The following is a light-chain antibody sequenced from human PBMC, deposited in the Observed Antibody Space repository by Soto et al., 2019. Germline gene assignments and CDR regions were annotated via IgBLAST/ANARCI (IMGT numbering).Light chain of an antibody. CDR1: QSVNIY. CDR2: DAS. J-gene: IGKJ4*01. CDR3: EQRSNWRVS. Sequence: EIVLTQSPATLSLSPGERATLSCRASQSVNIYFAWYQQKPGQSPRLLIYDASNRATGIQARFSGSGSVTEFTLTIISLEAEDIAGYYCEQRSNWRVSFGGGTKVDIK. V-gene: IGKV3-11*01.